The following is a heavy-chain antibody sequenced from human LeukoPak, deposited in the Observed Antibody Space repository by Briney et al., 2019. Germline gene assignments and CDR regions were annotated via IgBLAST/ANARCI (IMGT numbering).Heavy chain of an antibody. CDR1: GGSIDSKNAY. D-gene: IGHD4-17*01. CDR2: VYYSELT. Sequence: PSETLSLTCTVSGGSIDSKNAYWAWIRQPPGKGLEWIGSVYYSELTHDNPSLKSRVSISVDTSTNQFSLKLDSVTAEDTAVYYCASGMFDDYGDFERGDYFDSWGQGALVTVSS. J-gene: IGHJ4*02. CDR3: ASGMFDDYGDFERGDYFDS. V-gene: IGHV4-39*01.